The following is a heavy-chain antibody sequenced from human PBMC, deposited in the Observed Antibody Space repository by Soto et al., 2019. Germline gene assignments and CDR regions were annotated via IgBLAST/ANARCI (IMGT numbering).Heavy chain of an antibody. V-gene: IGHV1-46*01. J-gene: IGHJ1*01. Sequence: ASVKVSCKASGYLFTAYSMHWVRLAPGQGLEWMGVVNPSGGSTKYAQNFQGRVTMTRDTSTTTIYMELSSLRSDDTAIYYCAREENCSGGTCYSEHFHSWGQGTLVTVSS. CDR3: AREENCSGGTCYSEHFHS. CDR1: GYLFTAYS. CDR2: VNPSGGST. D-gene: IGHD2-15*01.